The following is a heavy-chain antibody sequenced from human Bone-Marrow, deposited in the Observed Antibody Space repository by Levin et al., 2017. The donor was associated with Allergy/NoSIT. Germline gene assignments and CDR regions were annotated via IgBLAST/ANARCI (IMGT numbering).Heavy chain of an antibody. V-gene: IGHV1-18*01. CDR1: GYTFTSFG. CDR3: ASQFYSIAAAPYYYGMDV. Sequence: VASVKVSCKASGYTFTSFGISWVRQAPGQGLEWMGWISCYNGKTNFAQKFQGRVTMTTDTSTSTAYMELRSLRSDDTAIYYCASQFYSIAAAPYYYGMDVWGQGTTVTVSS. CDR2: ISCYNGKT. J-gene: IGHJ6*02. D-gene: IGHD6-13*01.